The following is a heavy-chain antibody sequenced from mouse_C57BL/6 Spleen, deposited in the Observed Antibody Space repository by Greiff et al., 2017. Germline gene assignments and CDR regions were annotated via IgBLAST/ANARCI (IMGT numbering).Heavy chain of an antibody. D-gene: IGHD2-2*01. V-gene: IGHV1-69*01. CDR1: GYTFTSYW. Sequence: QVQLQQPGAELVMPGASVKLSCKASGYTFTSYWMHWVKQRPGQGLEWIGEIDPSDSYTNYNQKFKGKSTLTVDKSSSTAYMQLSSLTSEDSAVYYCARWGVTNDYWGQGTTLTVSS. CDR3: ARWGVTNDY. J-gene: IGHJ2*01. CDR2: IDPSDSYT.